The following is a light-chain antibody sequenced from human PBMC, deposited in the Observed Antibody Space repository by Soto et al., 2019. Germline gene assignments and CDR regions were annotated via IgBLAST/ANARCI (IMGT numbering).Light chain of an antibody. CDR1: QSLYNSNNLNY. J-gene: IGKJ2*01. V-gene: IGKV4-1*01. Sequence: DIVMTQSPDSLAVSLGERATINCKSSQSLYNSNNLNYLAWYQQKPGQPPKLLLYWASTRDSGVPDRFSGSGSGTDFTLTISRLQAADVAVYFCQQYHSNPSTFGQGTKLEIK. CDR3: QQYHSNPST. CDR2: WAS.